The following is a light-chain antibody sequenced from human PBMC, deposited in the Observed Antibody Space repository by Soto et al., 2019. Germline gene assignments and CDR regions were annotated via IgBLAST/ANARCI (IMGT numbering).Light chain of an antibody. V-gene: IGLV1-40*01. J-gene: IGLJ1*01. Sequence: GRAPKLIIYDNKNRPSGVPDRFSDSNSGTSASLAITGLQAEDEADYYCQSFDNSLRGFYVFGTGTKVTVL. CDR3: QSFDNSLRGFYV. CDR2: DNK.